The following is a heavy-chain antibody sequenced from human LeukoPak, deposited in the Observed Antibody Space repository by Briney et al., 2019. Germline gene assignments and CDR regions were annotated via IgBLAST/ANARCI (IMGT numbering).Heavy chain of an antibody. Sequence: SETLSLTCTVSGYSITSGHYWGWIRQPPGKGLEWIGSLYEGETTYYNPSLKTRLTISLDTSKNQFSLRLSSVTAADTAVYYCGSNWSDFDYWGQGILVTVSS. CDR2: LYEGETT. CDR1: GYSITSGHY. CDR3: GSNWSDFDY. D-gene: IGHD1-1*01. J-gene: IGHJ4*02. V-gene: IGHV4-38-2*02.